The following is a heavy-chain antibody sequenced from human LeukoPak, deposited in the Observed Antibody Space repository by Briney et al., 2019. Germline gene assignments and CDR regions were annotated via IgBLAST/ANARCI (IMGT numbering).Heavy chain of an antibody. CDR2: IYYSGNX. J-gene: IGHJ4*02. CDR1: GDSVSSSNYY. D-gene: IGHD1-1*01. Sequence: SETLSLTCAVSGDSVSSSNYYWSWIRQLPGXXXXXIGYIYYSGNXXXNXXXXSRVTISVDTSKXQFSLKLSSVTAADTAVYYCARLTRRSGNYFDYWGQGTLVTVSS. CDR3: ARLTRRSGNYFDY. V-gene: IGHV4-61*01.